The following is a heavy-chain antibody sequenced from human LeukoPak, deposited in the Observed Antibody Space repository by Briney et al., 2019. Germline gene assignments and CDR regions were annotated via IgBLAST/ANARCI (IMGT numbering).Heavy chain of an antibody. J-gene: IGHJ4*02. CDR2: INPRSGGA. CDR3: ARDSRYSRSYSDY. CDR1: GYSFTGFY. D-gene: IGHD1-26*01. Sequence: GASVKVSCKASGYSFTGFYIHWVRRAPGQGLEWVGGINPRSGGADYAQTFQGRVTMTRDTSITTAYLELHSLRSDDTAIYYCARDSRYSRSYSDYWGQGTLVTVSS. V-gene: IGHV1-2*02.